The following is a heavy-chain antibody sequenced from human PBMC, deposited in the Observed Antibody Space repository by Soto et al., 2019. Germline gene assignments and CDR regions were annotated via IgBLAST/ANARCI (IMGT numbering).Heavy chain of an antibody. V-gene: IGHV4-59*01. J-gene: IGHJ4*02. CDR1: GGSINRDY. D-gene: IGHD6-13*01. CDR2: IYYSGST. Sequence: SGTLSLTCTVSGGSINRDYWSCIRQPPGKGLEWIGYIYYSGSTNYNPSLKSRVTISVDTSKNQFSLKLSSVTAADTAVYYCARARSRRWPTAFDYSGPGPLVTVS. CDR3: ARARSRRWPTAFDY.